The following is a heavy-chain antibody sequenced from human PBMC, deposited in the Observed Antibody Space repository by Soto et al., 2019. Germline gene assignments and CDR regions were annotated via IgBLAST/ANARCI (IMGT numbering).Heavy chain of an antibody. CDR1: GYTFTSYG. Sequence: QVQLVQSGAEVKKPGASVKVSCKASGYTFTSYGISWVRQAPGQGLEWMGWISAYNGNTNYAQKLQGRVTMTTDTTTSTAYKELRSLRSDDTAVYYCARVRDIVVVPAPLGVWGQGTTVTVSS. CDR3: ARVRDIVVVPAPLGV. J-gene: IGHJ6*02. V-gene: IGHV1-18*01. CDR2: ISAYNGNT. D-gene: IGHD2-2*01.